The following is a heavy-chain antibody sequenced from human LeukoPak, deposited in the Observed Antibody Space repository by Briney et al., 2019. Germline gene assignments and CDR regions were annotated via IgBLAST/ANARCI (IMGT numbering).Heavy chain of an antibody. D-gene: IGHD4/OR15-4a*01. V-gene: IGHV3-48*01. Sequence: GGSLRLSCVASGLTVSSYSMNWVRQAPGKGLEWVSYISSGSRAVSYADSVKGRFTISRDNAKNSLYLQMNSLRADDTAVYYCARDPPPANPAFDIWGQGTMVTVSS. J-gene: IGHJ3*02. CDR2: ISSGSRAV. CDR3: ARDPPPANPAFDI. CDR1: GLTVSSYS.